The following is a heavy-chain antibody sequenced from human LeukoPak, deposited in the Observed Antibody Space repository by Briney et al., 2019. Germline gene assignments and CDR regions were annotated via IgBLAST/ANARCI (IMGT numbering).Heavy chain of an antibody. V-gene: IGHV3-33*01. CDR1: GFIFSSYG. D-gene: IGHD2-15*01. J-gene: IGHJ4*02. CDR2: IWYDGNNK. Sequence: GGSLRLSCAASGFIFSSYGVHWVRQAPGRGREGVAVIWYDGNNKYYADSVNGRFTISRDNSKNTVSLQMNSLRAEDTAVYYCARDIAGRTSWSSGGVMDYWGQGTLVTVSS. CDR3: ARDIAGRTSWSSGGVMDY.